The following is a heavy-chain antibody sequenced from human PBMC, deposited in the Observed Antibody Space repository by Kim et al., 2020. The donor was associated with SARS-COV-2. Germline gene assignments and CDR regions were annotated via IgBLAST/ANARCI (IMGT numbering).Heavy chain of an antibody. CDR3: AKGPYDFWSGYSYYYYY. CDR1: GFTFSSYG. J-gene: IGHJ6*03. CDR2: ISYDGSNK. D-gene: IGHD3-3*01. V-gene: IGHV3-30*18. Sequence: GGSLRLSCAASGFTFSSYGMHWVRQAPGKGLEWVAVISYDGSNKYYADSVKGRFTISRDNSKNTLYLQMNSLRAEDTAVYYCAKGPYDFWSGYSYYYYY.